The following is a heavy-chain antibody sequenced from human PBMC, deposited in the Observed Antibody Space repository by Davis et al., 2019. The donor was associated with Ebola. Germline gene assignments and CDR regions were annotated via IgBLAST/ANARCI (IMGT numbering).Heavy chain of an antibody. CDR1: GGTFTNYA. CDR3: ARGGAQQP. CDR2: IIPVVDTK. J-gene: IGHJ4*02. V-gene: IGHV1-69*04. Sequence: SVQVSCKTSGGTFTNYAVNWVRQAPGHGLEWMGRIIPVVDTKDYAQKFQGRVTLTADKATNTAYMELSGLRFDDTAVYYWARGGAQQPWGQGTLVTVSS. D-gene: IGHD6-13*01.